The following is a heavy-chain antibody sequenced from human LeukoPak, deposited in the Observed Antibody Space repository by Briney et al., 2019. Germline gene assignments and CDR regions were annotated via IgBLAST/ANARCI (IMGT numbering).Heavy chain of an antibody. D-gene: IGHD2-2*01. Sequence: PGGSLRLSCAASGFTFSSYSMNWVRQAPGKGLEWVSSISSSSSYIYYADSVKGRFTMSRDNAKNSLYLQMNSLRAEDTAVYYCARDGCSSTSCEYYFDYWGQGTLVTVSS. CDR1: GFTFSSYS. V-gene: IGHV3-21*01. J-gene: IGHJ4*02. CDR3: ARDGCSSTSCEYYFDY. CDR2: ISSSSSYI.